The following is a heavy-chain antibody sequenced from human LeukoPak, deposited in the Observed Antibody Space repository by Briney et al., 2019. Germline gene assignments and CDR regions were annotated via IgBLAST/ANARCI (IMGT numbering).Heavy chain of an antibody. V-gene: IGHV3-9*01. CDR3: AKDSYGGSGSYYLYSFDM. D-gene: IGHD3-10*01. CDR1: GFTFSSYS. Sequence: GGSLRLSCAASGFTFSSYSMNWVRQAPGKGLEWVSGISWNVGSIGYADSVKGRFTISRDNAKNSLYLQMSSLRVEDTAFYYCAKDSYGGSGSYYLYSFDMWGQGTVVTVSS. CDR2: ISWNVGSI. J-gene: IGHJ3*02.